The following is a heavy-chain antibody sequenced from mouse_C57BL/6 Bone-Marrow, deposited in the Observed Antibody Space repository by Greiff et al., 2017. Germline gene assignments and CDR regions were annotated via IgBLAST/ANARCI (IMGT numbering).Heavy chain of an antibody. D-gene: IGHD1-1*01. CDR1: EYEFPSHD. J-gene: IGHJ4*01. CDR2: INSDGGST. Sequence: EVKVVESGGGLVQPGESLKLSCESNEYEFPSHDMSWVRKTPEKRLELVAAINSDGGSTYYPDTMERRFIISRDNTKKTLYLQMSSLRSEDTALYYCARHGGYYGSWAMDYWGQGTSVTVSS. CDR3: ARHGGYYGSWAMDY. V-gene: IGHV5-2*01.